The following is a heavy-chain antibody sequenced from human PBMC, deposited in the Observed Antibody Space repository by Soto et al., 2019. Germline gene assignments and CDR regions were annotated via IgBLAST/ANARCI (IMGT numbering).Heavy chain of an antibody. D-gene: IGHD2-15*01. CDR1: GFTFSNAW. CDR2: IKSKTDGGTT. CDR3: TTSVVAATLSYYYYYYMDV. J-gene: IGHJ6*03. V-gene: IGHV3-15*01. Sequence: GESLKISCAASGFTFSNAWMSWVRQAPGKGLEWVGRIKSKTDGGTTDYAAPVKGRFTISRDDSKNTLYLQMNSLKTEDTAVYYCTTSVVAATLSYYYYYYMDVWGKGTTVTVSS.